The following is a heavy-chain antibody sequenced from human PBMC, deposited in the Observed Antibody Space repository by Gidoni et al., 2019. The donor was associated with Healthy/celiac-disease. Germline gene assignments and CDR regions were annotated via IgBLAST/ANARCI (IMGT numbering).Heavy chain of an antibody. CDR3: AHRRSVQGYSYGYFDY. J-gene: IGHJ4*02. CDR1: GFSLSTSGVG. V-gene: IGHV2-5*01. D-gene: IGHD5-18*01. Sequence: QITLKESGPTLVKPTQTLTLTCTFSGFSLSTSGVGVGWIRQPPGKALEWLALIYWNDDKRYSPSLKSRLTITKDTSKNQVVLTMTNMDPVDTATYYCAHRRSVQGYSYGYFDYWGQGTLVTVSS. CDR2: IYWNDDK.